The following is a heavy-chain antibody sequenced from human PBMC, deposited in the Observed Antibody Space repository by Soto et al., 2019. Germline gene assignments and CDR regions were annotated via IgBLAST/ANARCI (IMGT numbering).Heavy chain of an antibody. CDR1: GGSISSYY. V-gene: IGHV4-59*01. CDR3: ARGEVRQPWNWFDP. Sequence: SEILSLTCTVSGGSISSYYWSWIRQPPGKGLEWIGYIYYSGSTNYNPSLKSRVTISVDTSKNQFSLKLSSVTAADTAVYYCARGEVRQPWNWFDPWGQGTLVTVSS. D-gene: IGHD3-10*01. J-gene: IGHJ5*02. CDR2: IYYSGST.